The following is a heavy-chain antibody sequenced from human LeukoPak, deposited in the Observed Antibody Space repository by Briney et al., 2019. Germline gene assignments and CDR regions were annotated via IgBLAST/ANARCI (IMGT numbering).Heavy chain of an antibody. J-gene: IGHJ4*02. CDR3: AREVIAGRFLEWYPHYYFDY. CDR2: IIPIFGTA. Sequence: SVKVSCKASGGTFSSYAISWVRQAPGQGLEWMGGIIPIFGTANYAQKFQGRVTITTDESTSTAYMELSSLRSEDTAVYYCAREVIAGRFLEWYPHYYFDYWGQGTLVTVSS. V-gene: IGHV1-69*05. D-gene: IGHD3-3*01. CDR1: GGTFSSYA.